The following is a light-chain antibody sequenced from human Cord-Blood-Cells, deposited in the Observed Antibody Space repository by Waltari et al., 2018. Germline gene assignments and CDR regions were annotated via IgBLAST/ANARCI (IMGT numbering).Light chain of an antibody. CDR3: QQRSNWPYT. CDR2: DAS. CDR1: PSVSSY. J-gene: IGKJ2*01. V-gene: IGKV3-11*01. Sequence: ELVLTQSPATLSLSPGERATISFRANPSVSSYLAWYQQKPGQPPRLLIYDASNRATGIPARFSGSGSGTDFTLTISSLEPEDFAVYYCQQRSNWPYTFGQGTKLEIK.